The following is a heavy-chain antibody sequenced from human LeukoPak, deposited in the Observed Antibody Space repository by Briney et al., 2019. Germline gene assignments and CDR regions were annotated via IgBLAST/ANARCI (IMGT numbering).Heavy chain of an antibody. J-gene: IGHJ4*02. Sequence: GESLKIPCKGSGYSFTNYWIGWVRQMPGKGLEWMGIIHPADSDTKYSPSFEGQVTISADKSISTAYLQWSSLKASDTAMYYCARHGSSRYYYDSSGYYFDYWGQGTLVTVSS. CDR2: IHPADSDT. V-gene: IGHV5-51*01. D-gene: IGHD3-22*01. CDR3: ARHGSSRYYYDSSGYYFDY. CDR1: GYSFTNYW.